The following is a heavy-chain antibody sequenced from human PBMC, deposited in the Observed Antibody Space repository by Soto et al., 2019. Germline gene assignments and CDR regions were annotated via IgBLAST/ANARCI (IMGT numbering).Heavy chain of an antibody. J-gene: IGHJ4*02. CDR3: AKILVGATGHTDADS. V-gene: IGHV4-39*01. D-gene: IGHD2-15*01. CDR1: GGSVYSNGHY. Sequence: GSLGVAGLDSGGSVYSNGHYGCWIRQPPGKGLEWIGSIDNNGVTNYNSSLKSRVTISRDTSKNQFSLRLTYVTAADTAVYYCAKILVGATGHTDADSWRPVTLVTVSP. CDR2: IDNNGVT.